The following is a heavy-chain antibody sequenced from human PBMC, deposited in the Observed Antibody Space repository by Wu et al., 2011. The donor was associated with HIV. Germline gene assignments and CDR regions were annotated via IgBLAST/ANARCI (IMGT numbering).Heavy chain of an antibody. CDR2: INPNSGGT. Sequence: QVQLVQSGAEVKKPGASVKVSCKASGYTFTGYYMHWVRQAPGQGLEWMGWINPNSGGTNYAQKLQGRVTMTTDTSTSTAYMELRSLRSDDTAVYYCAREKRYPYYDFWSGYYYYYYMDVWGKGTTVTVSS. V-gene: IGHV1-2*02. CDR1: GYTFTGYY. CDR3: AREKRYPYYDFWSGYYYYYYMDV. D-gene: IGHD3-3*01. J-gene: IGHJ6*03.